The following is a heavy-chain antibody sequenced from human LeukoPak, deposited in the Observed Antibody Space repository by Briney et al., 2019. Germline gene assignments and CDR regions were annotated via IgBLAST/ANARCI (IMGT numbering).Heavy chain of an antibody. V-gene: IGHV1-8*01. CDR1: GYTFTSYD. Sequence: ASVKVSCKASGYTFTSYDVNWVRQATGQGLEWMGWMNPNSGNTGYAQKFQGRVTMTRNTSISTAYMELSSLRSEDTAVYYCARGGSYYDFWCGYFIYYYYYYMDVWGKGTTVTVSS. CDR2: MNPNSGNT. D-gene: IGHD3-3*01. CDR3: ARGGSYYDFWCGYFIYYYYYYMDV. J-gene: IGHJ6*03.